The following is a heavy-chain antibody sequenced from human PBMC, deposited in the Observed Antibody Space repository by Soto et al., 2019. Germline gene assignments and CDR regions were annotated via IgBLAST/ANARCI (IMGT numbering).Heavy chain of an antibody. CDR1: GGTFSSYA. CDR3: AKSGMVYATHDAFDI. CDR2: IIPIFGTA. D-gene: IGHD2-8*01. J-gene: IGHJ3*02. Sequence: SVKVSCKASGGTFSSYAISWVRQAPGQGLEWMGGIIPIFGTANYAQKFQGRVTITADESTSTAYMELSSLRAEDTAVYYCAKSGMVYATHDAFDIWGQGTMVTV. V-gene: IGHV1-69*13.